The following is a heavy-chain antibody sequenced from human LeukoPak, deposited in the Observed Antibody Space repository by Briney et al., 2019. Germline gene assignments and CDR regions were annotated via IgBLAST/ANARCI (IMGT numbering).Heavy chain of an antibody. V-gene: IGHV4-59*01. CDR2: IYHSGST. J-gene: IGHJ4*02. Sequence: SETLSLTCTLSGGSISTYCWSWIRQPAGKGLECIGYIYHSGSTNYNPSIKSRVTISVDTSKNQFSLKLSSVTAADTAVYYCARGGGYASPIGYWGQGALVTVSS. CDR3: ARGGGYASPIGY. CDR1: GGSISTYC. D-gene: IGHD5-12*01.